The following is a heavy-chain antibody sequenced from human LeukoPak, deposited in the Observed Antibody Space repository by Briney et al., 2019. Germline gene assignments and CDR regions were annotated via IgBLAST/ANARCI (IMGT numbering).Heavy chain of an antibody. D-gene: IGHD4-17*01. CDR3: ARVGIYGDYGRYFDY. CDR2: INWNGGSI. J-gene: IGHJ4*02. CDR1: GFTLSRYW. Sequence: PGGSLRLSCAPSGFTLSRYWMSWVRQAPAKGLEWVSGINWNGGSIGYAHSVKGRFTISRANAKNSLYLQMNSLRAEDTALYYCARVGIYGDYGRYFDYWGQGTLVTVSS. V-gene: IGHV3-20*04.